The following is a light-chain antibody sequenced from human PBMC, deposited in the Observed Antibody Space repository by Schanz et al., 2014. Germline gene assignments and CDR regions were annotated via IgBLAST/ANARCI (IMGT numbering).Light chain of an antibody. CDR3: ASWDDRLVGVV. CDR1: SSDVGGYNY. J-gene: IGLJ2*01. Sequence: QSALTQPASVSASPGQSITISCTGTSSDVGGYNYVSWYQQYPGKAPKLMIHDVRNRPSGVPVRFSGSKSGTSASLAISGLQSEDEADYFCASWDDRLVGVVFGGGTKLTVL. CDR2: DVR. V-gene: IGLV2-14*01.